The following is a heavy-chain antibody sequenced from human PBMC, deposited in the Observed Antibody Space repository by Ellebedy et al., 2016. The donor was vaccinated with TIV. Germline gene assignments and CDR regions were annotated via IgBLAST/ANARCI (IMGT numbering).Heavy chain of an antibody. V-gene: IGHV1-18*01. CDR3: AREGQGMDV. J-gene: IGHJ6*02. CDR2: ISAYNGDQ. Sequence: AASVKVSCKASGNTFTSYSITWVRQAPGQGLEWMGWISAYNGDQNYAQMLQGRVTMTTDTAKTTAYMELRSLRSDDTAVYYCAREGQGMDVWGQGTTVTVSS. CDR1: GNTFTSYS.